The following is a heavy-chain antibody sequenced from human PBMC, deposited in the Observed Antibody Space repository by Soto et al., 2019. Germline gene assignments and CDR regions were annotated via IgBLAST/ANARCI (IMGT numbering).Heavy chain of an antibody. CDR2: INAGNGNT. D-gene: IGHD6-25*01. V-gene: IGHV1-3*01. CDR3: ARDQRLRRWGGWFDP. CDR1: GYTFTSYA. Sequence: QVPLVQSGAEVKKPGASVKVSCKASGYTFTSYAMHWVRQAPGQRLEWMGWINAGNGNTKYSQKFQGRVTITRDTSASTAYMELSSLRSEDTAVYYCARDQRLRRWGGWFDPWGQGTLVTVSS. J-gene: IGHJ5*02.